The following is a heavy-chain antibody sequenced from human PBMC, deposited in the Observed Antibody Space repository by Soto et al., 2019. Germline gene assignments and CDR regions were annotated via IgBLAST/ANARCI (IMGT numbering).Heavy chain of an antibody. J-gene: IGHJ5*02. CDR3: ARGAGWFDP. Sequence: EVRLVESGGGLVQPGGSLRLSCAASGFTFSSYSMNWVRQAPGKGLEWVSYISSSSSTIYYADSVKGRFTISRDNAKNSLYLQMNSLRAEDTAVYYCARGAGWFDPWGQGTLVTVSS. CDR2: ISSSSSTI. CDR1: GFTFSSYS. V-gene: IGHV3-48*01.